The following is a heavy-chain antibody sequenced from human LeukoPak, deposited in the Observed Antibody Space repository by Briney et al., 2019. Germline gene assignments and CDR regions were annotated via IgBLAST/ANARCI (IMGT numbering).Heavy chain of an antibody. Sequence: GGSLRLSCAASGFTFSDHYMDWVRQAPGKGLEWVGRSRNKANSYTTEYAASVKGSFTISRDDSKNSLYLQMNSLKTEDTAVYYCARTSSGPQYFDYWGQGTLVTVSS. CDR2: SRNKANSYTT. D-gene: IGHD6-19*01. CDR1: GFTFSDHY. V-gene: IGHV3-72*01. J-gene: IGHJ4*02. CDR3: ARTSSGPQYFDY.